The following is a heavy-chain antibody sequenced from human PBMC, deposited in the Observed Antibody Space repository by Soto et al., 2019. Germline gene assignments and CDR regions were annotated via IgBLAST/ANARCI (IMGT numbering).Heavy chain of an antibody. CDR3: ARGGKPHYYYGMDV. J-gene: IGHJ6*02. CDR2: INHSGST. CDR1: GGSFSGYY. Sequence: QVQLQQWGAGLLKPSETLSLTCAVYGGSFSGYYWSWIRQPPGKGLAWIGEINHSGSTNSNPSLKSRVTISVDTSKNQFSLKLSSMTAADTAVYYCARGGKPHYYYGMDVWGQGTTVTVSS. V-gene: IGHV4-34*01.